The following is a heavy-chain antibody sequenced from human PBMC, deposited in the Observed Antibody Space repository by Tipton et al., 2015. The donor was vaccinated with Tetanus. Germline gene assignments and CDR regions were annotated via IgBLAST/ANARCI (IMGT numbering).Heavy chain of an antibody. Sequence: QLVQSGAEVKKPGESLKISCKGSGYGFTSYWIGWVRQMPGKGLEWIGIIYPGDSDTRYSPSFQGQVTISADKSISTAYLQWSSLKASDTAMYYCARLRGYSSSSGVRWFDPWGQGTLVTVSS. D-gene: IGHD6-6*01. CDR2: IYPGDSDT. V-gene: IGHV5-51*01. CDR1: GYGFTSYW. CDR3: ARLRGYSSSSGVRWFDP. J-gene: IGHJ5*02.